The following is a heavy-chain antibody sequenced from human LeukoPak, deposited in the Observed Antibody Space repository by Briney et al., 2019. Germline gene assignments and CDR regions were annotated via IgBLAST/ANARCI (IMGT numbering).Heavy chain of an antibody. CDR1: GASIRSYS. J-gene: IGHJ3*02. D-gene: IGHD1-26*01. Sequence: SETLSLTCSVSGASIRSYSWSWLRQPAGKGLEWTGRIHTSASTEYNPSLKSRVTTSVDTSKNQFSLKLNSVTAADTAVYFCARDDNSEYSDDAFDIWGQGTLVTVSS. CDR3: ARDDNSEYSDDAFDI. V-gene: IGHV4-4*07. CDR2: IHTSAST.